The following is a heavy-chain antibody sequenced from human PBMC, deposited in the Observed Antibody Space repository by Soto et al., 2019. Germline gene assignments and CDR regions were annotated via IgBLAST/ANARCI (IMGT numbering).Heavy chain of an antibody. D-gene: IGHD4-17*01. V-gene: IGHV3-23*01. CDR2: ISGSGGST. CDR3: AKIPPDYGGPITGGYFQH. CDR1: GFTFSSYA. J-gene: IGHJ1*01. Sequence: GGSLRLSCAASGFTFSSYAMSWVRQAPGKGLEWVSAISGSGGSTYYADSVKGRFTISRDNSKNTLYLQMNSLRPEDTAVYYCAKIPPDYGGPITGGYFQHWGQGTLVTVSS.